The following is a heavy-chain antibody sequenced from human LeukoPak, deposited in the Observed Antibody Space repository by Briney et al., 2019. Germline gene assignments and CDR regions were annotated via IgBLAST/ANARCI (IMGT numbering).Heavy chain of an antibody. Sequence: GGSLRLSCAASGFTFSSYAMSWVRQAPGKGLEWVSAISGSGGSTYYADSVKGRFTISRDNSKNTLYLQMNSLRAEDTAVYYCRKIPSYDSSGYYSEPLDYWGQGTLVTVSS. CDR1: GFTFSSYA. D-gene: IGHD3-22*01. V-gene: IGHV3-23*01. CDR2: ISGSGGST. J-gene: IGHJ4*02. CDR3: RKIPSYDSSGYYSEPLDY.